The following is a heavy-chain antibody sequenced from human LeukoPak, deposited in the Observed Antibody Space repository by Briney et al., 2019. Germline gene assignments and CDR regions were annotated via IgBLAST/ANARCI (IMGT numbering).Heavy chain of an antibody. D-gene: IGHD6-19*01. CDR3: ARAAVSSGWYVGDAFDI. V-gene: IGHV1-8*01. Sequence: ASVKVSCKASGYTFTSYDINWVRQATGQGLEWMGWMNPNSGNTGYAQKFQGRVTMTRNTSISTAYMELSSLRSEDTAVYYCARAAVSSGWYVGDAFDIWGQGTMVTASS. J-gene: IGHJ3*02. CDR1: GYTFTSYD. CDR2: MNPNSGNT.